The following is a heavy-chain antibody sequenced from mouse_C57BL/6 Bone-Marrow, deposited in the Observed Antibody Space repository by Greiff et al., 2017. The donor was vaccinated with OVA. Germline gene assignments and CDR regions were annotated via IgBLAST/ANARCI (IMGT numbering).Heavy chain of an antibody. V-gene: IGHV1-4*01. J-gene: IGHJ1*03. CDR2: INPSSGST. CDR1: GYTFTSYS. CDR3: AREGYRGHGYFDV. Sequence: QVQLKQPGAELARPGASVKLSCKASGYTFTSYSMHWVKQRPGRGLEWIGYINPSSGSTKYNQKFKDKATLTADKSSSTAYMQLSSLTSEDSAVYYWAREGYRGHGYFDVWGTGTTVTASS. D-gene: IGHD2-12*01.